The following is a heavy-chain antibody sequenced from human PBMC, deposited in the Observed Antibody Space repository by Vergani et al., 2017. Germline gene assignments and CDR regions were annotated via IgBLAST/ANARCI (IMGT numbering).Heavy chain of an antibody. CDR3: AKDHGYAGVAEAFDI. D-gene: IGHD2-2*01. J-gene: IGHJ3*02. CDR1: RFTFSNYA. CDR2: ISGSGGST. V-gene: IGHV3-23*01. Sequence: EVQLLESGGGLVQPGGSLRLSCAASRFTFSNYAMSWVRQAPGKGLEWVSSISGSGGSTYYADSVKGRFTISRDNSKNTLYLQMNSLRADDTAVSYCAKDHGYAGVAEAFDIWGQGTMVTVSS.